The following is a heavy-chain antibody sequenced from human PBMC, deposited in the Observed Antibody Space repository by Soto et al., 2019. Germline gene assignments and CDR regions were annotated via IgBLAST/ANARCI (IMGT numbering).Heavy chain of an antibody. D-gene: IGHD2-21*02. CDR1: DDSINSDKYY. J-gene: IGHJ4*02. Sequence: SETLSLTCSVSDDSINSDKYYWGWIRQPPGKGLEWIGSIYYRGNAYYNPSLQNRVTISLDKSKSQFSLKLNSVTAADSAVYFCARLXGLXXISXYFDFWGPGALVXVSS. CDR2: IYYRGNA. CDR3: ARLXGLXXISXYFDF. V-gene: IGHV4-39*01.